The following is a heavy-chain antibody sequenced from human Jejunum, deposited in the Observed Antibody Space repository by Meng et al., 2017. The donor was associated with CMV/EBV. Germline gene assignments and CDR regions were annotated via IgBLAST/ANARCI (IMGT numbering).Heavy chain of an antibody. J-gene: IGHJ4*02. Sequence: SGFAFSNYYMSWIRQAPGKGLEWVSYITTSGSVIYDADSVKGRFTISRDDAKNSLFLQMNSLRAEDTARYYCARSPRGSSDWNYFDYWGQGTLVTVSS. D-gene: IGHD2-15*01. CDR3: ARSPRGSSDWNYFDY. CDR2: ITTSGSVI. CDR1: GFAFSNYY. V-gene: IGHV3-11*04.